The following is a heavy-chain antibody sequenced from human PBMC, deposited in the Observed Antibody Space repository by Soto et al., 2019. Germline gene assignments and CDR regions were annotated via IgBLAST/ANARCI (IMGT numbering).Heavy chain of an antibody. Sequence: EASVKVSCKASGGTFSSYAISWVRQAPGQGLEWMGGIIPIFGTANYAQKFQGRVTITADESTSTAYMELSSLRSEDTAVYYCARVTADPLRYYYYYGMDVWGQGTTVTVSS. J-gene: IGHJ6*02. CDR1: GGTFSSYA. D-gene: IGHD2-21*02. CDR2: IIPIFGTA. V-gene: IGHV1-69*13. CDR3: ARVTADPLRYYYYYGMDV.